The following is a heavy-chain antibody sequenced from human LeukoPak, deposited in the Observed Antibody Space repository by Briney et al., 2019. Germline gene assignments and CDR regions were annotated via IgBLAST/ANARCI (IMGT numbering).Heavy chain of an antibody. Sequence: SETLSLTCTVSGGSISSYYWTWIRQPPGKGLEWIGYIYYSGSTYYNPSLKSRVTISVDTSKNQFSLKLSSVTAADTAVYYCARSEGSLQDYWGQGTLVTVSS. V-gene: IGHV4-59*06. CDR2: IYYSGST. CDR1: GGSISSYY. D-gene: IGHD1-26*01. J-gene: IGHJ4*02. CDR3: ARSEGSLQDY.